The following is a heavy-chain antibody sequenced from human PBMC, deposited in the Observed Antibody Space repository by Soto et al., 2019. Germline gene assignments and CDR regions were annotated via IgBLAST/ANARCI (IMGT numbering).Heavy chain of an antibody. CDR1: GFTFSSYS. D-gene: IGHD3-3*01. V-gene: IGHV3-21*01. J-gene: IGHJ6*02. Sequence: EVQLVESGGGLVKPGGSLRLSCAASGFTFSSYSMNWVRQAPGKGLEWVSSISSSSSYIYYADSVKGRFTISRDNAKNSLYLQMNSLRAEDTAVYYCARDFLFYRKGMDVWGQGTTVTVSS. CDR3: ARDFLFYRKGMDV. CDR2: ISSSSSYI.